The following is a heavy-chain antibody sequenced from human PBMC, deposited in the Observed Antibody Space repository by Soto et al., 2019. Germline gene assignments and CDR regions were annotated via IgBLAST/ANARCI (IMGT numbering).Heavy chain of an antibody. D-gene: IGHD2-15*01. CDR3: ARDQGPDCSGGSCYYYYGMDV. V-gene: IGHV1-69*01. CDR2: IIPIFGTT. J-gene: IGHJ6*02. CDR1: GGTFSTYA. Sequence: QVQLVQSGAEVKKPGSSVRVSCKASGGTFSTYAISWVRQAPGQGLEWMGGIIPIFGTTNYAQKFQGRVTITADESTSTAYMERSSLRSEDTALYYCARDQGPDCSGGSCYYYYGMDVWGQGTTVTVSS.